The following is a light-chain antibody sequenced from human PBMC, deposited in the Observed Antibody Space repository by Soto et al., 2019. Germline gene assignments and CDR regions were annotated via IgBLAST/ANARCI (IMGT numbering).Light chain of an antibody. Sequence: QSVLTQPASVSGSPGQSITISCTGTSSDVGSYNLVSWYQQHPGKAPKLMLYEDSKRPSGVSNRFSGSKSGNTASLTISGLQAEDEADYYCCSYAGSSTVYVFGTGTKLTVL. CDR1: SSDVGSYNL. J-gene: IGLJ1*01. CDR3: CSYAGSSTVYV. V-gene: IGLV2-23*01. CDR2: EDS.